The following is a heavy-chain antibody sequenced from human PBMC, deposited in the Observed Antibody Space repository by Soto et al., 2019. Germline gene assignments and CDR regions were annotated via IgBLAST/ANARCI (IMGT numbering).Heavy chain of an antibody. J-gene: IGHJ4*02. V-gene: IGHV3-23*01. CDR1: GFTFSSYA. CDR3: AKDGITMVRGVTEY. Sequence: GGSLRLSCAASGFTFSSYAMSWVRQAPGKGLERVPAISGSGGSTYYADSVKGRFTISRDNSKNTLYLQMNSLRAEDTAVYYCAKDGITMVRGVTEYWGQGTLVTVSS. CDR2: ISGSGGST. D-gene: IGHD3-10*01.